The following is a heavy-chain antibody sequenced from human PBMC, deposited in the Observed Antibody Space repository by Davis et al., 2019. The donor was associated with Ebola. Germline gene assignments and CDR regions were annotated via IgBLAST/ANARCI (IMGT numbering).Heavy chain of an antibody. CDR2: INPSGGST. Sequence: ASVKVSCKASGYTFTSYYMHWVRQAPGQGLEWMGIINPSGGSTNYAQKFQGRVTITANESTSTAYMELSSLRSEDTAVYYCARFGIVGATNVFDIWGQGTMVTVSS. CDR1: GYTFTSYY. D-gene: IGHD1-26*01. CDR3: ARFGIVGATNVFDI. J-gene: IGHJ3*02. V-gene: IGHV1-46*01.